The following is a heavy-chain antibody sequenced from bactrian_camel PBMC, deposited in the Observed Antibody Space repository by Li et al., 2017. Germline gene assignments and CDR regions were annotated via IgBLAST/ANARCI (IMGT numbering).Heavy chain of an antibody. D-gene: IGHD2*01. CDR1: GFTFSSYG. Sequence: HVQLVESGGGLVQPGGSLRLSCAASGFTFSSYGMSWVRQAPGKGLEWVSSIYKDGSHTGHNIDYADSVNGRFTVSKDNAKNTIILRMSDLKSEDTALYYCATDLGGLSGTALAQRIPEFNWWGQGTQVTVS. V-gene: IGHV3-2*01. CDR2: IYKDGSHTGHNI. CDR3: ATDLGGLSGTALAQRIPEFNW. J-gene: IGHJ4*01.